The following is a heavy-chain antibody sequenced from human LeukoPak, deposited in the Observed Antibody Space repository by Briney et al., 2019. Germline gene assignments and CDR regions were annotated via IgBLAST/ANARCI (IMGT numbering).Heavy chain of an antibody. CDR3: DRGIASADTIFGVVIIGWFDP. V-gene: IGHV4-59*01. CDR2: IYYSGST. Sequence: SETLSLTCTVFGGSISSYYWSWFRQPPGKGLEWIGYIYYSGSTNYNPSLKSRVTISVDTSKNQFSLKLSSVTAADTAVCYCDRGIASADTIFGVVIIGWFDPWGQATLVTVSS. D-gene: IGHD3-3*01. CDR1: GGSISSYY. J-gene: IGHJ5*02.